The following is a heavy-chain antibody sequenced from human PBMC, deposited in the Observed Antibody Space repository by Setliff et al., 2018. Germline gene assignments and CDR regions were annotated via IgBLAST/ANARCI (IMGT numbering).Heavy chain of an antibody. D-gene: IGHD3-16*01. Sequence: ASVKVSCKTLGESFTKYDFHWVRQATGQGLEWMGWMHPNSGNTGYAQKFQGRVTMTSNTAINTAYMELMRLTSEDTAVYYCVTAQGAEHFDYWGQGSLVTVSS. CDR2: MHPNSGNT. J-gene: IGHJ4*02. CDR1: GESFTKYD. V-gene: IGHV1-8*01. CDR3: VTAQGAEHFDY.